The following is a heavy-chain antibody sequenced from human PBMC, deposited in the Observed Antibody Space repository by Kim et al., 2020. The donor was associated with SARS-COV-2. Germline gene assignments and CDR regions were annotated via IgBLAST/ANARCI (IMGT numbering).Heavy chain of an antibody. CDR3: ARDLGSGSPYGMDV. Sequence: SETLSLTCTVSGGSISSGDYYWSWIRQPPGKGLEWIGYIYYSGSTYYNPSLKSRVTISVDTSKNQFSLKLSSVTAADTAVYYCARDLGSGSPYGMDVWGQGTTVTVSS. CDR1: GGSISSGDYY. V-gene: IGHV4-30-4*01. D-gene: IGHD1-26*01. J-gene: IGHJ6*02. CDR2: IYYSGST.